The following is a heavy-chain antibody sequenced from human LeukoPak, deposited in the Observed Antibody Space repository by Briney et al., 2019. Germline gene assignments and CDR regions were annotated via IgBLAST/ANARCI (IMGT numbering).Heavy chain of an antibody. CDR1: GYSISSGYY. V-gene: IGHV4-38-2*01. Sequence: PSETLSLTCAVSGYSISSGYYWGWIRQPPGKGLEWFGRIYHSGSTYYNPSLKSRVTISVDTSKNQFSLKLSSVTAADTAVYYCARLACSSTSCPASYWGQGTLVTVSS. J-gene: IGHJ4*02. CDR3: ARLACSSTSCPASY. D-gene: IGHD2-2*01. CDR2: IYHSGST.